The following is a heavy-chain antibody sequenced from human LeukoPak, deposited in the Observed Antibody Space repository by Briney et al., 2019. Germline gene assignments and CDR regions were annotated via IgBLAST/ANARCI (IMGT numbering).Heavy chain of an antibody. Sequence: ASVKVSCKASGYTFTGYYMHWVRQAPGRGLEWMGWINPNSGGTNYAQKFQGRVTMTRDTSISTAYMELSRLRSDDTAVYYCARRYCSSTSCYFDYWGQGTLVTVSS. CDR1: GYTFTGYY. V-gene: IGHV1-2*02. CDR2: INPNSGGT. D-gene: IGHD2-2*01. J-gene: IGHJ4*02. CDR3: ARRYCSSTSCYFDY.